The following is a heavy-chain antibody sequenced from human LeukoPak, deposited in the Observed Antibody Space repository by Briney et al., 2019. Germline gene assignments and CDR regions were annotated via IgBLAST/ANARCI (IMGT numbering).Heavy chain of an antibody. J-gene: IGHJ4*02. CDR2: ISASGGST. V-gene: IGHV3-23*01. D-gene: IGHD1-1*01. CDR3: ARENWYLDS. Sequence: GGSLRLSCAASEFTFSSYAMQWVRQAPGKGLEWVSGISASGGSTWYADSVKGRFTISRDNSKNTLYLQMNSLRAEDTAVYYCARENWYLDSWGQGTLVTVSS. CDR1: EFTFSSYA.